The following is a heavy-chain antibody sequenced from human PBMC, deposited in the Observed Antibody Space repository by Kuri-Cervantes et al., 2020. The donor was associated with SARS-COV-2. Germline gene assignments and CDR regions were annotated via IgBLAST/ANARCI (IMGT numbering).Heavy chain of an antibody. D-gene: IGHD6-25*01. CDR2: ISETGGTT. J-gene: IGHJ4*02. CDR3: AKAPSRGGSPFYFDY. Sequence: GGSLRLSCAASEFTFSDYAMSWVRQAPGRGLEWVSAISETGGTTYYADSVKGRFTISRDNSNNNLFLLMSSLRVEDSAVYFCAKAPSRGGSPFYFDYWGQGTLVTVSS. CDR1: EFTFSDYA. V-gene: IGHV3-23*01.